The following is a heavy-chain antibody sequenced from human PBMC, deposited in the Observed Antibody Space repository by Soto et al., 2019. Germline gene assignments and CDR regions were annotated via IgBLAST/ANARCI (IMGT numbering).Heavy chain of an antibody. D-gene: IGHD6-13*01. V-gene: IGHV1-69*01. CDR2: IIPIFGTA. J-gene: IGHJ4*02. CDR3: ARARAAAGTDY. CDR1: GGTFSSYA. Sequence: QVQLVQSGAEVKKPGSSVKVSCTASGGTFSSYAISWVRQAPGQGLEWMGGIIPIFGTANYAQKFQGRVTITADESTSTAHKELSSLRSEDTAVYYCARARAAAGTDYWGQGTLVTVSS.